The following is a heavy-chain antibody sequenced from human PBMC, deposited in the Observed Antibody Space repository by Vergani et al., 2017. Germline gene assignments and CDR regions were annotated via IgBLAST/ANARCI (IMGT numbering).Heavy chain of an antibody. CDR1: GFTFSSYS. CDR3: ARDAGYSSGWYLDWFDP. J-gene: IGHJ5*02. V-gene: IGHV3-48*01. D-gene: IGHD6-19*01. CDR2: ISSSSSTI. Sequence: EVQLVESGGGLVQPGGSLRLSCAASGFTFSSYSMNWVRQAPGKGLEWVSYISSSSSTIYYADSVKGRFTISRDNAKNSLYLQMNSLRAEDTAVYYCARDAGYSSGWYLDWFDPWGQGTLVTVSS.